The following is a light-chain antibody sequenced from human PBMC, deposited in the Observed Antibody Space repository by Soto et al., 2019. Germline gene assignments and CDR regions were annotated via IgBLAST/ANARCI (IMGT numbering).Light chain of an antibody. Sequence: EIVLTQSPATLSLSPGERATLSCRASRSFASSYLAWYQHKPGQAPRLLIYAASSRATGIPDRFIGSGSGTDFTLTISSLGPEDFAVYYCQQRSNWPQTFGQGTKVDIK. J-gene: IGKJ1*01. CDR2: AAS. V-gene: IGKV3D-20*02. CDR1: RSFASSY. CDR3: QQRSNWPQT.